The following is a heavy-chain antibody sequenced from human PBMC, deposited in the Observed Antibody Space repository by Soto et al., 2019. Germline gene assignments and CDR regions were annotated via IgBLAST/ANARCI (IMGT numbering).Heavy chain of an antibody. Sequence: QVQLVESGGGVVQPGRSLRLSCAASGFTFSSYAMHWVRQAPGKGLEWVAVISYDGSNKYYADSVKGRFTISRDNSKNTLYLQMNSLRAEDTAVYYCARDPHQLVFPYYFHYWGQGTLVTVSS. CDR2: ISYDGSNK. CDR1: GFTFSSYA. CDR3: ARDPHQLVFPYYFHY. J-gene: IGHJ4*02. D-gene: IGHD6-13*01. V-gene: IGHV3-30-3*01.